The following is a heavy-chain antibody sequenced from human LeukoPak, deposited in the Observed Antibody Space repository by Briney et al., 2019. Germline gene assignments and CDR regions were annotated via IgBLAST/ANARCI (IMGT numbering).Heavy chain of an antibody. Sequence: TASETLSLTCAVSGYSISSGYYWGWIRQPPGKGLEWIGTVYHSGSTYYNPSLRSRVTISVDTSKNQFSLKLSSVTAADTALYYCARDRWFDTWGQGTLVTVSS. V-gene: IGHV4-38-2*02. CDR1: GYSISSGYY. J-gene: IGHJ5*02. CDR3: ARDRWFDT. CDR2: VYHSGST.